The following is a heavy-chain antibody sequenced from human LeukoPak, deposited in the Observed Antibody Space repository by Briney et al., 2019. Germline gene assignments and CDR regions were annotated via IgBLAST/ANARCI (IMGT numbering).Heavy chain of an antibody. CDR3: AKDPPVEMATTRDLDY. J-gene: IGHJ4*02. D-gene: IGHD5-24*01. CDR1: GFTFSSYE. V-gene: IGHV3-48*03. CDR2: ISSSGDTK. Sequence: GGSLRLSCAASGFTFSSYEMNWVRQAPGKGLECIAYISSSGDTKYYADSVKGRFTISRDNARNSLYLQMNSLRAEDTAVYYCAKDPPVEMATTRDLDYWGQGTLVTVSS.